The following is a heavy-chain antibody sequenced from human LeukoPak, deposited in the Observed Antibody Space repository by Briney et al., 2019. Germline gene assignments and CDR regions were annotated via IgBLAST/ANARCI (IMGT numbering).Heavy chain of an antibody. CDR1: GFTFSSYS. D-gene: IGHD1-14*01. CDR3: ARGGSQTIDARIPNF. J-gene: IGHJ3*01. V-gene: IGHV3-48*01. CDR2: ISSSSSTI. Sequence: GGSLRLSCAASGFTFSSYSMNWVRQAPGKGLEWVSYISSSSSTIYYADSVKGRFTISRDNAKNSLYLQMNSLRAEDTAVYYCARGGSQTIDARIPNFWGQGTMVTVSS.